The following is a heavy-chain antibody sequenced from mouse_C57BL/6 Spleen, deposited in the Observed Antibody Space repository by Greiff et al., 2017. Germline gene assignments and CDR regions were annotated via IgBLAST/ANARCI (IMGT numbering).Heavy chain of an antibody. J-gene: IGHJ4*01. CDR1: GYSITSGYY. CDR3: ARHGSNAMDY. D-gene: IGHD1-1*01. CDR2: ISYDGSN. V-gene: IGHV3-6*01. Sequence: EVKLMESGPGLVKPSQSLSLTCSVTGYSITSGYYWNWIRQFPGNKLEWMGYISYDGSNNYNPSLKNRISITRDTSKNQFFLKLNSVTTEDTATYYCARHGSNAMDYWGQGTSVTVSS.